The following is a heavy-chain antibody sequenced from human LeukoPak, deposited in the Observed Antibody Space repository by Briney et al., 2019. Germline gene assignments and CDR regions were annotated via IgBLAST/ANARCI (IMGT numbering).Heavy chain of an antibody. CDR1: GFSFSIYD. Sequence: GGSLRLSCAASGFSFSIYDMSWVRQAPGKGLEWISSISGGSGSTYYADSVKGRFSISRDISKNTLYLQMNSLRADDTAVYYCAKDQWELPSNWFDPWGQGTLVTVSS. J-gene: IGHJ5*02. CDR2: ISGGSGST. CDR3: AKDQWELPSNWFDP. V-gene: IGHV3-23*01. D-gene: IGHD1-26*01.